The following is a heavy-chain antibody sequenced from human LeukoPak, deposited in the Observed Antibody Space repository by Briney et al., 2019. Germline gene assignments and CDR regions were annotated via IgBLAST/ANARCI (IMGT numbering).Heavy chain of an antibody. J-gene: IGHJ5*02. D-gene: IGHD3-16*01. CDR3: ARNWGDNWFDP. CDR2: IYSGGST. V-gene: IGHV3-66*01. CDR1: GFTXSSNY. Sequence: GSLRLSCAASGFTXSSNYMSWVRQAPGKGLEWVSVIYSGGSTYYADSVKGRFTISRDNSKNTLYLQMNSLRAEDTAVYYCARNWGDNWFDPWGQGTLVTVSS.